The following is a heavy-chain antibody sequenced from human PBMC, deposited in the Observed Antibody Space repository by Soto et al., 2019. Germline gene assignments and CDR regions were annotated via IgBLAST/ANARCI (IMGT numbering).Heavy chain of an antibody. V-gene: IGHV1-8*01. CDR1: GYTFTSYD. J-gene: IGHJ6*02. Sequence: QVQLVQSGAEVKKPGASVKVSCKASGYTFTSYDINWVRQATGQGLEWMGWMNPNSGNTGYAQKCQGRGTMTRNTGLRAADMELSSRRSEDTAVYYCAREKTSYGMDVGGQGTTVPVSS. CDR2: MNPNSGNT. CDR3: AREKTSYGMDV.